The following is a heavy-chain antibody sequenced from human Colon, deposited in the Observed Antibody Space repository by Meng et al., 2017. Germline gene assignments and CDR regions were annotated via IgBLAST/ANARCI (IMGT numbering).Heavy chain of an antibody. V-gene: IGHV4-4*02. CDR3: ASSDYYRSDY. Sequence: VKLQESGPGLVKPSETLSLPCAVSGGSISRSDWWSWVRQPPGKGLEWIGETSHSGSTNYSPSLKSRVTISLDKSKNQLSLKLNSVTAADTAVYYCASSDYYRSDYWGQGTLVTVSS. CDR2: TSHSGST. CDR1: GGSISRSDW. D-gene: IGHD3-22*01. J-gene: IGHJ4*02.